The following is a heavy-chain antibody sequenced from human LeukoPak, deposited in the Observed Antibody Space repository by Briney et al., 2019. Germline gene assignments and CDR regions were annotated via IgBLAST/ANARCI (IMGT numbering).Heavy chain of an antibody. D-gene: IGHD1-26*01. CDR1: GYTFTGYY. J-gene: IGHJ4*02. V-gene: IGHV1-2*02. Sequence: GASVKVSCKASGYTFTGYYMHWVRQAPGQGLEWMGWINPNSGGTNYAQKFQGRVTMTRDTSISTAYMELSRLRSDDTAVYYCAREVIGGSYHKYIFDCWGQGTLVTVSS. CDR2: INPNSGGT. CDR3: AREVIGGSYHKYIFDC.